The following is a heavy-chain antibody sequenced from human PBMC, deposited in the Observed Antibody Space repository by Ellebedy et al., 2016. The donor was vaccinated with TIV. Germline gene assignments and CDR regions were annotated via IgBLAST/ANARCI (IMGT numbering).Heavy chain of an antibody. D-gene: IGHD1-26*01. V-gene: IGHV1-18*01. CDR2: IRPYHGIT. J-gene: IGHJ4*02. CDR3: ARLVGTMSPVLSKHFDH. Sequence: AASVQVSCKASGHTFTSYGISWVRPAPGHGLEWMGWIRPYHGITNYAQKLQGRVTMTTDTATSTAYMELRSLRSDDTAVYYCARLVGTMSPVLSKHFDHWGQGTLVTVSS. CDR1: GHTFTSYG.